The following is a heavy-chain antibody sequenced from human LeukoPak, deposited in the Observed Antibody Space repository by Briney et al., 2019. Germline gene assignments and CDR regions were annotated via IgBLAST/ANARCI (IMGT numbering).Heavy chain of an antibody. Sequence: SVKVSFKASGGTFSSYAISWVRQAPGRGLEWMGGIIPIFGTANYAQKFQGRVTITADESSSTAYMELSSLRSEDTAVYYCARDEVRGPAAPFGFDPWGQGTLVTVSS. CDR3: ARDEVRGPAAPFGFDP. D-gene: IGHD2-2*01. J-gene: IGHJ5*02. CDR1: GGTFSSYA. V-gene: IGHV1-69*13. CDR2: IIPIFGTA.